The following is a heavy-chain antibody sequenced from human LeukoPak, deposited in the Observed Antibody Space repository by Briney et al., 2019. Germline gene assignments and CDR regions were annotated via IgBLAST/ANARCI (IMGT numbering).Heavy chain of an antibody. J-gene: IGHJ4*02. V-gene: IGHV4-59*12. Sequence: SETLSLTCTVSGGSISSYYWTWIRQPPGKGLEWIGYIYHSGSTNYNPSLKSRVTISVDKSKNQFSLKLSSVTAADTAVYYCARDGYSSSHDYWGQGTLVTVSS. CDR1: GGSISSYY. CDR2: IYHSGST. D-gene: IGHD6-13*01. CDR3: ARDGYSSSHDY.